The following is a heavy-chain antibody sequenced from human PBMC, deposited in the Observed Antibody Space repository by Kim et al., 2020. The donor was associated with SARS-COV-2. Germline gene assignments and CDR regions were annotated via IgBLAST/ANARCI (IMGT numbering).Heavy chain of an antibody. CDR3: ARGDWDNSGYYHKFDY. J-gene: IGHJ4*02. Sequence: KVQGRVTMTTDTSTSTAYMELRSLRSDDTAVYYCARGDWDNSGYYHKFDYWGQGTLVTVSS. D-gene: IGHD3-22*01. V-gene: IGHV1-18*01.